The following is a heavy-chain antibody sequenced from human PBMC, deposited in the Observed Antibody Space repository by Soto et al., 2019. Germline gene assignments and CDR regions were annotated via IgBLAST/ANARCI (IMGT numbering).Heavy chain of an antibody. V-gene: IGHV1-69*04. CDR2: IIPILGIA. D-gene: IGHD2-21*02. CDR1: GGTFSSYT. Sequence: SVKVSCKASGGTFSSYTISWVRQAPGQGLEWMGRIIPILGIANYAQKLQGRVTMTTDTSTSTAYMELRSLRSDDTAVYYCARDKGAYCGGDCYSTWFDPWGQGTLVTVSS. J-gene: IGHJ5*02. CDR3: ARDKGAYCGGDCYSTWFDP.